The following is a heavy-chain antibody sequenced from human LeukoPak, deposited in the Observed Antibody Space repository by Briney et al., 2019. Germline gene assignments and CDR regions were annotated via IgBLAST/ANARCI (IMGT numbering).Heavy chain of an antibody. CDR3: AKDATEYGDSHFDC. CDR2: IWNDGSHE. Sequence: PGGSLRLSCAASGFTSSSYGMHWVRQAPGKGLEWVAVIWNDGSHEYYADSEKGRFTISRDNSRDTVYLQMNSLRDEDTAVYYCAKDATEYGDSHFDCWGQGTLVTVSS. CDR1: GFTSSSYG. J-gene: IGHJ4*02. V-gene: IGHV3-33*06. D-gene: IGHD4-17*01.